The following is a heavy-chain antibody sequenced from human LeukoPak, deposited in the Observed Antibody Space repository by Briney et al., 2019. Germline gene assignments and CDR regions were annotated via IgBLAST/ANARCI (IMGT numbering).Heavy chain of an antibody. Sequence: GTSVKVSCKASGYTFTSYGISWVRQAPGQGLEWMGWISAYNGNANYAQKLQGRVTMTTDTSTSTAYMELRSLRSDDTAVYYCAGGYSSGRNNWFDPWGQGTLVTVSS. CDR2: ISAYNGNA. J-gene: IGHJ5*02. V-gene: IGHV1-18*01. D-gene: IGHD6-19*01. CDR3: AGGYSSGRNNWFDP. CDR1: GYTFTSYG.